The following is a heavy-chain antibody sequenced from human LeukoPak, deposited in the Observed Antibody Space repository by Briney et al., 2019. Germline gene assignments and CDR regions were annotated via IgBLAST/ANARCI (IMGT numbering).Heavy chain of an antibody. V-gene: IGHV1-69*05. Sequence: SVKVSCKASGGTFSSYAISWVRQAPGQGLEWMGGIIPIFGTANYAQKFQGRVTITTDESTSTAYMGLSSLRSEDTAVYYCAVEITMVRGSSAFDIWGQGTMVTVSS. J-gene: IGHJ3*02. CDR3: AVEITMVRGSSAFDI. CDR1: GGTFSSYA. CDR2: IIPIFGTA. D-gene: IGHD3-10*01.